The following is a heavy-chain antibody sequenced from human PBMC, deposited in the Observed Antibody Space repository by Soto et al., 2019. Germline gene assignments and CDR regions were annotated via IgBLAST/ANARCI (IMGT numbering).Heavy chain of an antibody. CDR3: ARKGGMSDGSGSFTLLDP. Sequence: TLSLTFPAPCGSVRSYCWSWIRQPPGKGLEWIGYIEYSGSTNYNPSLKSRVTISVDTSKNQIGLKVSCVTAAGTAVYYCARKGGMSDGSGSFTLLDPWGQGTLVTVSS. CDR2: IEYSGST. CDR1: CGSVRSYC. J-gene: IGHJ5*02. V-gene: IGHV4-59*02. D-gene: IGHD3-10*01.